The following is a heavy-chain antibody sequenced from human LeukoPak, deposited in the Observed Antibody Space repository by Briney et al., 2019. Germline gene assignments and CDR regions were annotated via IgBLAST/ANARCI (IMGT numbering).Heavy chain of an antibody. V-gene: IGHV3-30*04. CDR3: ARDQGWGSYVDAFDI. CDR1: GFTFSSYA. Sequence: GGSLRLSCAASGFTFSSYAMHWVRQAPGKGLEWVAVISYDGSNKYYADSVKGRFTISRDNSKNTLYLQMNCLRAEDTAVYYCARDQGWGSYVDAFDIWGQGTMVTVSS. J-gene: IGHJ3*02. D-gene: IGHD1-26*01. CDR2: ISYDGSNK.